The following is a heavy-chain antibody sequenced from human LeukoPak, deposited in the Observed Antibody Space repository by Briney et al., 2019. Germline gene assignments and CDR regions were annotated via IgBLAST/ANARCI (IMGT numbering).Heavy chain of an antibody. CDR1: GGTFSSYA. CDR3: ARDKTTKEGSSYYYYYMDV. V-gene: IGHV1-69*13. D-gene: IGHD4-11*01. CDR2: IIPIFGTA. J-gene: IGHJ6*03. Sequence: SVEVSCKASGGTFSSYAISWVRQAPGQGLEWMGGIIPIFGTANYAQKFQGRVTITADESTSTAYMELSSLRSEDTAVYYCARDKTTKEGSSYYYYYMDVWGKGTTVTVSS.